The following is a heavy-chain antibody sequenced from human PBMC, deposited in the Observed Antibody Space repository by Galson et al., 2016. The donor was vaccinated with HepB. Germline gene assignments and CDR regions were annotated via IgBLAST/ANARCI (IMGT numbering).Heavy chain of an antibody. CDR2: ISWNDNK. D-gene: IGHD1-1*01. CDR3: EHRNWIYDAFVI. CDR1: GFSLSTSGVG. V-gene: IGHV2-5*01. Sequence: PALVKPTQTLTLTCTFSGFSLSTSGVGVGWIRQPPGKALEWLALISWNDNKRYSPSLKSRLTITKDTSKNQVVLTMTNMDPVDTATYYCEHRNWIYDAFVILGQGTIVTVSS. J-gene: IGHJ3*02.